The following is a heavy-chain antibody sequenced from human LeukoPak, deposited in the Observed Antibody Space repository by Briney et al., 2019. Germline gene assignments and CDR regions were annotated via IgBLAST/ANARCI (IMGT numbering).Heavy chain of an antibody. CDR2: TSYDGSHI. CDR3: ARGRDYCSDY. CDR1: GFTFSSYA. Sequence: GGSLRLSCAASGFTFSSYAMHWVRQAPGKGLEWVAVTSYDGSHIYYPDSVKGRFTISRDNPKNTLYLQMNSLGPEDTALYYCARGRDYCSDYWGQGTLVTVSS. J-gene: IGHJ4*02. D-gene: IGHD2-15*01. V-gene: IGHV3-30*04.